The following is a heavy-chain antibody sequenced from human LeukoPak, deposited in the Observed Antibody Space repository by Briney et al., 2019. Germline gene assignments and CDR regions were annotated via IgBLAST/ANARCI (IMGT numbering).Heavy chain of an antibody. CDR3: ARSTRSWFDP. J-gene: IGHJ5*02. V-gene: IGHV4-59*12. CDR1: GGSISSYY. D-gene: IGHD3-10*01. Sequence: SETLSLTCTVSGGSISSYYWSWIRQPPGKGLEWIGYIYYSGSTNYNPSLKSRVTMSVDTSKNQFSLKLSSVTAADTAVYYCARSTRSWFDPWGQGTLVTVSS. CDR2: IYYSGST.